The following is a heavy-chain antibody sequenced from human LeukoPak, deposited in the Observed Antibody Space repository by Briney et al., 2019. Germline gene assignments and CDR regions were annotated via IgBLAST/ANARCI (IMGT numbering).Heavy chain of an antibody. V-gene: IGHV3-30*04. CDR1: GFTFSSYA. CDR2: ISYDGSNK. J-gene: IGHJ6*03. D-gene: IGHD6-13*01. CDR3: ARDEVSSSWIYYYYYYMDV. Sequence: GGSLRLSCAASGFTFSSYAMHWVRQAPGKGLEWVAVISYDGSNKYYADSVKGRFTISRDNSKNTLYLQMNSLRAEDTAVYYCARDEVSSSWIYYYYYYMDVWGKGTTVTVSS.